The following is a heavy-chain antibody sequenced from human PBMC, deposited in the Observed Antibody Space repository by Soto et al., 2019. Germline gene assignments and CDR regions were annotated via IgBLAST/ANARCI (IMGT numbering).Heavy chain of an antibody. D-gene: IGHD6-6*01. Sequence: ASVKVSCKASGYTFTRYSISWVRQAPGQGLEWMGWISSYSGNTIYAPNFRGRVTMTTNTSTSTAYMELSSLRSDDTAVYYCAREGYSSSSGPRGNWFDPWGQGTLVTVS. J-gene: IGHJ5*02. CDR2: ISSYSGNT. V-gene: IGHV1-18*01. CDR1: GYTFTRYS. CDR3: AREGYSSSSGPRGNWFDP.